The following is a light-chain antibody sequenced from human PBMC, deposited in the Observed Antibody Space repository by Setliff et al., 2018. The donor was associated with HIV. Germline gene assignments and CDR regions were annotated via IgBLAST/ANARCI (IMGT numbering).Light chain of an antibody. CDR1: SSNVGGYNF. V-gene: IGLV2-14*03. CDR2: DAT. CDR3: SSYTSTRALL. Sequence: QSALTQPASVSGSPGQSVTISCTGTSSNVGGYNFVSWYQQHPGKTPELLIYDATDRPSGVSDRVSGSKSGNTASLTISGLQPEDEADYYCSSYTSTRALLFGGGTKVTVL. J-gene: IGLJ2*01.